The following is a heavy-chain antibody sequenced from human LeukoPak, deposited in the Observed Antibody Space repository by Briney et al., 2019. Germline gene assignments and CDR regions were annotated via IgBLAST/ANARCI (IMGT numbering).Heavy chain of an antibody. Sequence: PSETLSLTCTVSGGSISSSSYYQGWIRQPPGKGLEWIGSIYYSGSTYYNPSLKSRVTISVDTSKNQFSLKLSSVTAADTAVYYCARRAGGSGSYCLDYWGQGTLVTVSS. V-gene: IGHV4-39*01. D-gene: IGHD3-10*01. CDR3: ARRAGGSGSYCLDY. CDR2: IYYSGST. J-gene: IGHJ4*02. CDR1: GGSISSSSYY.